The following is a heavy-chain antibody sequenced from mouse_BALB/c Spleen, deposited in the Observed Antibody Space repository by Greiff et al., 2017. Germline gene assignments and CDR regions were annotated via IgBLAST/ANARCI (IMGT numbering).Heavy chain of an antibody. Sequence: DVQLVESGGGLVQPGGSLKLSCAASGFTFSSYGMSWVRQTPDKRLELVATINSNGGSTYYPDSVKGRFTISRDNAKNTLYLQMSSLKSEDTAMYYCARGLFDYWGQGTTLTVSS. CDR2: INSNGGST. CDR3: ARGLFDY. J-gene: IGHJ2*01. V-gene: IGHV5-6-3*01. CDR1: GFTFSSYG.